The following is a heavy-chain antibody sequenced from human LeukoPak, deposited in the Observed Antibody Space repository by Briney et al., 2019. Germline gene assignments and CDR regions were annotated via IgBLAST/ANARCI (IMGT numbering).Heavy chain of an antibody. V-gene: IGHV3-23*01. Sequence: GGSLRLSCAASGFTFSSYAMSWVRQAPGKGLEWVSAIRASGGSTFYADSVRVRFTISRDNSKNTLDLQMNNLRAEDTAVYYCASSSSGWYNFDYWGQGTLVTVTS. CDR2: IRASGGST. D-gene: IGHD6-19*01. CDR1: GFTFSSYA. J-gene: IGHJ4*02. CDR3: ASSSSGWYNFDY.